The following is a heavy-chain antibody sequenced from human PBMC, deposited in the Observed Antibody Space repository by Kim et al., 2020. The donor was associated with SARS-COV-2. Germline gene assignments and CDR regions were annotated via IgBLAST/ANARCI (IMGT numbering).Heavy chain of an antibody. CDR3: ARDFPPYGGPYHGMDV. Sequence: GGSLRLSCAASGFTFSDYYMSWIRQPPGKGLEWVSYISSSGSTIYYADSVKGRFTISRDNAKNSLYLQMNSLRAEDTAVYYCARDFPPYGGPYHGMDVWGQGTTVTVSS. CDR1: GFTFSDYY. D-gene: IGHD4-17*01. J-gene: IGHJ6*02. V-gene: IGHV3-11*01. CDR2: ISSSGSTI.